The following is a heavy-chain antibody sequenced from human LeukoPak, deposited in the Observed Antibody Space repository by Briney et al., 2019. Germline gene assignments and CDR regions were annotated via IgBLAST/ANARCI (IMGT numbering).Heavy chain of an antibody. D-gene: IGHD2-15*01. Sequence: GGSLRLSCAVSGFTFSDYYMSWIRQAPGKGLEWVSYISSDNSTTYYADSVKGRFTVSRDNAKDSLYLQMNSLRAEDTAVYYCARQGYCSRGSCYWSGWFDPWGQGTLVTVSS. CDR1: GFTFSDYY. CDR3: ARQGYCSRGSCYWSGWFDP. V-gene: IGHV3-11*01. CDR2: ISSDNSTT. J-gene: IGHJ5*02.